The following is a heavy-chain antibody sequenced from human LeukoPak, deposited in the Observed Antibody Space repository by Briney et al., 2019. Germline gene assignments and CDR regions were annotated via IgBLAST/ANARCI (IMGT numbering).Heavy chain of an antibody. Sequence: SETLSLTCADYGGSFSGYYWSWIRQPPGKGLEWIGEINHSGSTNYNPSLKSRVTISVDTSKNQFSLKLSSVTAADTAVYYCARGDYDFWSGYYTSAFDIWGQGTMVTVSS. CDR2: INHSGST. D-gene: IGHD3-3*01. J-gene: IGHJ3*02. V-gene: IGHV4-34*01. CDR3: ARGDYDFWSGYYTSAFDI. CDR1: GGSFSGYY.